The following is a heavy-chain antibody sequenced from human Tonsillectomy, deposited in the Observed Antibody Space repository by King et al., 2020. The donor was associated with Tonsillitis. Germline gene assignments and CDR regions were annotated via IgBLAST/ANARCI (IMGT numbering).Heavy chain of an antibody. D-gene: IGHD3-10*01. CDR2: IYPGDSDT. Sequence: QLVQSGAEVKKPGESLKISCKGSGYSFTGHWIGWVRQMPGKGLEWMGIIYPGDSDTRYSPSFKGQVTISADKSISTAYMQWSSLKASDTAMYYCGRHGDADLTGAFTIDYWGQGSLVTVSS. V-gene: IGHV5-51*01. J-gene: IGHJ4*02. CDR3: GRHGDADLTGAFTIDY. CDR1: GYSFTGHW.